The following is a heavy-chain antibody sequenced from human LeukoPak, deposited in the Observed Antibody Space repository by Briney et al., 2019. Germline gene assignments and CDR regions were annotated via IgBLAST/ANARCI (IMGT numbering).Heavy chain of an antibody. V-gene: IGHV4-31*03. CDR1: GGSISSGGYY. D-gene: IGHD3-9*01. CDR3: ARSVTGYYPYYFDY. CDR2: IYYSGST. Sequence: SATLSLTCTVSGGSISSGGYYWSWIRQHPGKGLEWIGYIYYSGSTYYNPSLKSRVTISVDASKNQFSLKLSSVTAADTAVYYCARSVTGYYPYYFDYWGQGTLVTVSS. J-gene: IGHJ4*02.